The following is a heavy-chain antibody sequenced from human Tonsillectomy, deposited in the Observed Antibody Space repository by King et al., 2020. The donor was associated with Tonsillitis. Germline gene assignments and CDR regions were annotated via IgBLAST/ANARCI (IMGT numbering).Heavy chain of an antibody. CDR1: GFTFSSYG. Sequence: VQLVESGGGVVQPGRSLRLSCAASGFTFSSYGRHWVRQAPGKGLEGGAVIWCDGSKKYIADSVKGRFTISLDNSKNTLYLQMNSLRAEDTAVYYCARKEWELLREDYYYYMDVWGKGTTVTVSS. J-gene: IGHJ6*03. CDR2: IWCDGSKK. CDR3: ARKEWELLREDYYYYMDV. V-gene: IGHV3-33*08. D-gene: IGHD1-26*01.